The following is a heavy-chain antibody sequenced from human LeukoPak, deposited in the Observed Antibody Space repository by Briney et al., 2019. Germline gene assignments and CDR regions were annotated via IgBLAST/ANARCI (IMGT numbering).Heavy chain of an antibody. J-gene: IGHJ5*02. CDR3: ATGYYEPFAT. Sequence: SETLSLTCTVSGASLSSYYWDWLRQSPGRGLEWIGYISDTGKTASNPSLKSRVTLSLATSKHQFSLRLTSVTAADSAVYFCATGYYEPFATWGPGIMVSVSS. CDR1: GASLSSYY. D-gene: IGHD3-22*01. V-gene: IGHV4-59*01. CDR2: ISDTGKT.